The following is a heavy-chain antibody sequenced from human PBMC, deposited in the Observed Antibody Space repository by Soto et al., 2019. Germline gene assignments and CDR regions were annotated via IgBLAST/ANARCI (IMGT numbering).Heavy chain of an antibody. V-gene: IGHV4-30-2*01. Sequence: SETLSLTCAVSGGSISSGGYSWSWIRQPKGKSQEWIGYIYHSGSTYYNPSLKSRVTISVDRSKNQFSLKLFSVTAADTAVYYCARGETGVYYYYGMDVWGQGTTVTVSS. J-gene: IGHJ6*02. D-gene: IGHD7-27*01. CDR1: GGSISSGGYS. CDR3: ARGETGVYYYYGMDV. CDR2: IYHSGST.